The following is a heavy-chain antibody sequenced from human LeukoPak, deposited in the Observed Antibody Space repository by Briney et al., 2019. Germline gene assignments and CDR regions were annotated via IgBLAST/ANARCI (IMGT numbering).Heavy chain of an antibody. Sequence: SETLSLTCTVSGYSLSSGYYWGWIRPPPGKGLEWIGSIYHSGSTYYNPSLKSRVTISVDTSKNQFSLRLSSVTAADTAVYYCARGLRGYSYGYLDNYFDYWGQGTLVTVSS. V-gene: IGHV4-38-2*02. CDR2: IYHSGST. J-gene: IGHJ4*02. CDR1: GYSLSSGYY. CDR3: ARGLRGYSYGYLDNYFDY. D-gene: IGHD5-18*01.